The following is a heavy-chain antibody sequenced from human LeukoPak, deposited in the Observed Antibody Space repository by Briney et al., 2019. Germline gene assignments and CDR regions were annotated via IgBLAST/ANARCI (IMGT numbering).Heavy chain of an antibody. Sequence: GASVKVSCKVSGHTLNDVSIHWVRQAPGRGLEWMGGFDPEEGEKRYPPKFQGRITMTEDTSADTAYLELSGLRSEDTAVYYCFTGNTIDFDYWGQGTLVTVSS. CDR2: FDPEEGEK. CDR3: FTGNTIDFDY. V-gene: IGHV1-24*01. D-gene: IGHD5-24*01. CDR1: GHTLNDVS. J-gene: IGHJ4*02.